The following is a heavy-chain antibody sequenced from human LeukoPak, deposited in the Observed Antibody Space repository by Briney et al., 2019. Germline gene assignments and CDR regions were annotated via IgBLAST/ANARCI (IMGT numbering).Heavy chain of an antibody. CDR2: IKHGRGT. V-gene: IGHV4-34*01. CDR3: ARGAPGY. Sequence: SETLSLTCAIYGGSFSDYPWTWIRQPPGKGLEWIGQIKHGRGTKYNPSLNSRVTMSLDTSKNQFSLKMTSVTAADTATYYCARGAPGYWGQGTLVTVSS. CDR1: GGSFSDYP. J-gene: IGHJ4*02.